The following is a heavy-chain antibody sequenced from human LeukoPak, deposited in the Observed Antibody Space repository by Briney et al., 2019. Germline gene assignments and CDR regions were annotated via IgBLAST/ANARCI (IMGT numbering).Heavy chain of an antibody. V-gene: IGHV4-4*02. D-gene: IGHD1-26*01. CDR3: SRESGPYCPFGH. CDR1: GGSITTTSF. CDR2: ISLRGRT. J-gene: IGHJ5*02. Sequence: SETLSLTCGVSGGSITTTSFWSWVRQPPGGGLEWIGEISLRGRTQYNPSLKSRVNISIDESENHLYLSLASVTAADTAVYYCSRESGPYCPFGHWGQGTLVAVTS.